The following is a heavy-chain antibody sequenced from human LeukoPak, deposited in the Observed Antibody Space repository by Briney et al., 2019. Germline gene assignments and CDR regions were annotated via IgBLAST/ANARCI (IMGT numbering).Heavy chain of an antibody. CDR3: AKRAVAIAATPWFDY. D-gene: IGHD2-15*01. CDR2: ISSSGDST. CDR1: GFAFSTYA. J-gene: IGHJ4*02. V-gene: IGHV3-23*01. Sequence: PGGSLRLSCTASGFAFSTYAMSRVRQAPGKGLEWVSDISSSGDSTYYADSVEGRFTISRDNSKNTLYLQLNSLRADGTAVYYCAKRAVAIAATPWFDYWGQGTLVTVSS.